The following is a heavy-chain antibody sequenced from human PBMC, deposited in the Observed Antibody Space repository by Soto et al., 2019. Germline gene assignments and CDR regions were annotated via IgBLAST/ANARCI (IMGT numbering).Heavy chain of an antibody. Sequence: PSETLSLTCTVSGGSISSSSYYWGWIRQPPGKGLEWIGSIYYSGSTYYNPSLKSRVTISVDKSKNQFSLKLSSVTAADTAVYYCASGFLSMDYYGMDVWGQGTVVTVSS. CDR1: GGSISSSSYY. J-gene: IGHJ6*02. CDR2: IYYSGST. D-gene: IGHD3-10*01. CDR3: ASGFLSMDYYGMDV. V-gene: IGHV4-39*01.